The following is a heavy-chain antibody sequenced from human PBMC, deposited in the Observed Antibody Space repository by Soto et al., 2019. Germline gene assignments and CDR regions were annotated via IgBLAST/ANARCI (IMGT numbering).Heavy chain of an antibody. J-gene: IGHJ5*02. V-gene: IGHV3-33*01. CDR1: GFTFSSYG. Sequence: QVQLVESGGGVVQPGRSLRLSCAASGFTFSSYGMHWVRQAPGKGLEWVAVIGYDGSNKYYADSVKGRFTISRDNSKNTLYLQINSLRAEDTAVYYCARDGVGIAVAGTFSGWFDPWGQGTLVTVSS. CDR2: IGYDGSNK. CDR3: ARDGVGIAVAGTFSGWFDP. D-gene: IGHD6-19*01.